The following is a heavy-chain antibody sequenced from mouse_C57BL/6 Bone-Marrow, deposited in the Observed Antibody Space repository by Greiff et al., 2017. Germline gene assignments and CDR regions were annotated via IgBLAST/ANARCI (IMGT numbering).Heavy chain of an antibody. J-gene: IGHJ3*01. Sequence: QVPLKQPGAELVMPGASVKLSCKASGYTFTSYWMHWVKQRPGQGLEWIGEIDPSDSYTNYNQKFKGKSTLTVDKSSSTAYMQLSSLTSEDSAVYYCAREDDYEGFAYWGQGTLVTVSA. CDR2: IDPSDSYT. CDR1: GYTFTSYW. D-gene: IGHD2-4*01. CDR3: AREDDYEGFAY. V-gene: IGHV1-69*01.